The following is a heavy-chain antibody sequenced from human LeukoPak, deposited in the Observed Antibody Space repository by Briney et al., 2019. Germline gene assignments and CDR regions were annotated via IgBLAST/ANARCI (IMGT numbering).Heavy chain of an antibody. J-gene: IGHJ4*02. CDR2: IYPSGST. V-gene: IGHV4-4*09. Sequence: SETLSLTCTASGGSISSYYWSWIRQPPGKGLEWIGNIYPSGSTNYNPSLKSRVTISVDSSKNQFSLKLSSVTAADTAVYYCGCGYNPIDYWGQGTLVTVSS. CDR1: GGSISSYY. D-gene: IGHD5-24*01. CDR3: GCGYNPIDY.